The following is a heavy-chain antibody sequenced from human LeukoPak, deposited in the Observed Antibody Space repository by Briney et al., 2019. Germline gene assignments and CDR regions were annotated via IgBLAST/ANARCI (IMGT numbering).Heavy chain of an antibody. V-gene: IGHV1-2*02. Sequence: ASVKVSCKASGYTFTGYYMHWVRQAPGQGLEWMGWINPNSGGTNYAQKFQGRVTMTRDTSISTAYMELSRLRSDDTAVYYCARELGYCSSTSCYTSDYWGQGTLVTVSS. CDR3: ARELGYCSSTSCYTSDY. CDR2: INPNSGGT. J-gene: IGHJ4*02. D-gene: IGHD2-2*02. CDR1: GYTFTGYY.